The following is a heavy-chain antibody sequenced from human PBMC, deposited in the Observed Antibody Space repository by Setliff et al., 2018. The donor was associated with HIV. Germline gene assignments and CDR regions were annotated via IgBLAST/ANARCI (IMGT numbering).Heavy chain of an antibody. J-gene: IGHJ4*02. CDR1: EYSFTNNW. V-gene: IGHV5-51*01. CDR2: IYPGDSDI. D-gene: IGHD1-26*01. Sequence: PGESLTISCKGSEYSFTNNWIGWVRQMPGKGLEWMGIIYPGDSDIRYSPSFQGQVTISADKAISTAYLQWSSLKASDTGMYYCARAGRGGGSYWTFDYWGQGTLVTSPQ. CDR3: ARAGRGGGSYWTFDY.